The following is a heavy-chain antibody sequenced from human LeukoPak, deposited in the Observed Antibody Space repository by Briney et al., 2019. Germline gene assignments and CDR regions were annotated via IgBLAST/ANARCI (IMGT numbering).Heavy chain of an antibody. CDR2: ISTSSSTI. CDR3: ARVGSGWTMGY. D-gene: IGHD6-19*01. J-gene: IGHJ4*02. V-gene: IGHV3-48*01. CDR1: GFTFSSYS. Sequence: PGGSLRLSCAASGFTFSSYSLNWVRQAPGKGLEWVSFISTSSSTIYYADSVKGRFTISRDNAKNSLYLQMNSLRAEDTAVYYRARVGSGWTMGYWGQGTLVTVSS.